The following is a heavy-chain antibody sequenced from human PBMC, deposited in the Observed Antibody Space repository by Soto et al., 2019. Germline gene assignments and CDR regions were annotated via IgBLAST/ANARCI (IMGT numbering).Heavy chain of an antibody. J-gene: IGHJ6*02. CDR1: GFTFSSYS. V-gene: IGHV3-48*02. CDR3: AGDITQVLWFGDRENYYYYGMDV. D-gene: IGHD3-10*01. Sequence: GGSLRLSCAASGFTFSSYSMNWVRQAPGKGLEWVSYISSSSSTIYYADSVKGRFTISRDNAKNSLYLQMNSLRDEDTAVYYCAGDITQVLWFGDRENYYYYGMDVWGQGTTVTVSS. CDR2: ISSSSSTI.